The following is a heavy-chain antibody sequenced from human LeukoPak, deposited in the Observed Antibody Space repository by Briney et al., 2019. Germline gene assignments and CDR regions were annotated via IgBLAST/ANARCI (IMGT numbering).Heavy chain of an antibody. CDR3: ARGTTGGYPPSH. CDR2: ISGSSSYT. CDR1: GFTFSTYS. J-gene: IGHJ4*02. Sequence: GGSLRLSCAASGFTFSTYSMNWVRQAPGKGLEWVSSISGSSSYTFYADSVRGRFTISRDNAKNSLYLQMNSLRAEDTAVYYCARGTTGGYPPSHWGQGTLVTVSS. D-gene: IGHD5-12*01. V-gene: IGHV3-21*01.